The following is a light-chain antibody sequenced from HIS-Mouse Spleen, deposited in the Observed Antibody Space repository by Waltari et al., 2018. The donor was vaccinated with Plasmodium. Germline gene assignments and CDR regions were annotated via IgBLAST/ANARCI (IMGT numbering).Light chain of an antibody. CDR3: QQYNSYQ. CDR1: QSISSW. J-gene: IGKJ1*01. CDR2: KAS. Sequence: DIQMTQSPSTLSASVGDRVPLTCRASQSISSWLAWYQHKPGKAPKLLIYKASSLESWVPSRFSGSGSGTEFTFTISSLQPDDFATYYCQQYNSYQFGQGTKVEIK. V-gene: IGKV1-5*03.